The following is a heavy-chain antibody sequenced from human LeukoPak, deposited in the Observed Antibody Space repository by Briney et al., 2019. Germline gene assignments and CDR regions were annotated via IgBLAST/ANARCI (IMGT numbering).Heavy chain of an antibody. CDR1: GYTFTGYY. D-gene: IGHD3-10*01. J-gene: IGHJ3*02. CDR3: ARAPRSRGGSYAFDT. CDR2: INPNSGGT. Sequence: ASVKVSCKASGYTFTGYYMHWVRQAPGQGLEWMGWINPNSGGTNYAQKFQGRVTMTRDTSISTAYMELSRLRSDDTAVYYCARAPRSRGGSYAFDTWGQGTMVTVSS. V-gene: IGHV1-2*02.